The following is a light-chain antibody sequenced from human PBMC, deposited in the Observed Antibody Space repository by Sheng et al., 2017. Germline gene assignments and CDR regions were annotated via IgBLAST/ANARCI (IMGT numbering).Light chain of an antibody. CDR1: QSVSSSY. J-gene: IGKJ1*01. V-gene: IGKV3-15*01. Sequence: EIVMTQSPGTLSLSPGERATLSCRASQSVSSSYLAWYQQKPGQAPRLLIYGASTRDTGIPARFSGSGSGTEFTLTISSLQSEDSAVYYCQQYNNWPPWTFGQGTKVEIK. CDR2: GAS. CDR3: QQYNNWPPWT.